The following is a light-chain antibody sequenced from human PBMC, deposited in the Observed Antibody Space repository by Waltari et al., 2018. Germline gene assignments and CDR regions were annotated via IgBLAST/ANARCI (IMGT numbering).Light chain of an antibody. CDR1: SNNVGAYNL. CDR2: DVP. CDR3: CSYSTGGSWM. V-gene: IGLV2-23*02. J-gene: IGLJ3*02. Sequence: QSALTQPVSVSGSPGQSVTISCTGTSNNVGAYNLVSLFQHHPDQFPTPLIFDVPKRPSGVSNRFSGSTSGNPASLTISGLQTEDEADYYCCSYSTGGSWMFGGGTKLTVL.